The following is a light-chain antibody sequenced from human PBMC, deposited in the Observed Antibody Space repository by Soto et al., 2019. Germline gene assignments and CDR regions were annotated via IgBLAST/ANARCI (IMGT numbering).Light chain of an antibody. V-gene: IGKV3-11*01. Sequence: MVFPQWRATLSMSTSKDATIAWRASQSVGSYLAWYQHKPGQAPRLLIYDAYNRVSGIPDRLSGSGSGTELTLTMSSIQCEDVGVYLGQQCSNSQILGGGTKVDI. CDR3: QQCSNSQI. CDR1: QSVGSY. J-gene: IGKJ4*01. CDR2: DAY.